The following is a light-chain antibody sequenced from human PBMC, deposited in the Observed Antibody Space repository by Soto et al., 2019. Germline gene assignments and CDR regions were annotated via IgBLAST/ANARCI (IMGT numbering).Light chain of an antibody. V-gene: IGKV1-5*01. CDR1: QSISAW. CDR3: QQYDNYPWT. J-gene: IGKJ1*01. Sequence: DIQMTQSPSSLSASVGNRVTITCRASQSISAWLAWYQQKPGGAPKLLMYDASTLEDGVPSRFSGSGYGTAFTLTISSLQAEDFATYYCQQYDNYPWTFGQGTKVEIK. CDR2: DAS.